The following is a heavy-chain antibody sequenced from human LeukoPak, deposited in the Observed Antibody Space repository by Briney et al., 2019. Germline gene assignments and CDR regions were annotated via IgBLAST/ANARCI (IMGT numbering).Heavy chain of an antibody. Sequence: PGGSLRLSCAASGFTVRSNYMNWVRQAPGKGLEWVAVVYSGDITYYADSVKGRFTISRDNSKNTLYLQMNSLRAEDTAVYYCARDSIAVAGTDYWGQGTPVTVSS. CDR1: GFTVRSNY. CDR3: ARDSIAVAGTDY. CDR2: VYSGDIT. V-gene: IGHV3-66*01. D-gene: IGHD6-19*01. J-gene: IGHJ4*02.